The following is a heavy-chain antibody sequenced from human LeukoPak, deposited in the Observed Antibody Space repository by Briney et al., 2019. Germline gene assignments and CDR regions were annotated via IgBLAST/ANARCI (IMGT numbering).Heavy chain of an antibody. V-gene: IGHV3-11*03. CDR3: ASTVSDTAGMDFDY. D-gene: IGHD5-18*01. CDR2: ISSSSSYT. J-gene: IGHJ4*02. Sequence: GGSLRLSCAASGFTFSDYYMSWIRQAPGKGLEWVSYISSSSSYTNYADSVKGRFTISRDNAKNSLYLQMNSLRAEDTAVYCCASTVSDTAGMDFDYWGQGTLVTVSS. CDR1: GFTFSDYY.